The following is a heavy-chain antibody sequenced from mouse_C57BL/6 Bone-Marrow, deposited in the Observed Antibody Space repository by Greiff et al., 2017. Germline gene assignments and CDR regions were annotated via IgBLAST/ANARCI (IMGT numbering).Heavy chain of an antibody. D-gene: IGHD1-1*01. CDR2: INSDGGST. V-gene: IGHV5-2*01. Sequence: EVQRVESGGGLVQPGESLKLSCESNEYEFPSHDMSWVRKTPETRLELVAAINSDGGSTYYPDTMERRFIISRDNTKKTLYLQMSSLRSEDTALYYCARLYYYGSSYAMDYWGQGTSVTVSS. J-gene: IGHJ4*01. CDR1: EYEFPSHD. CDR3: ARLYYYGSSYAMDY.